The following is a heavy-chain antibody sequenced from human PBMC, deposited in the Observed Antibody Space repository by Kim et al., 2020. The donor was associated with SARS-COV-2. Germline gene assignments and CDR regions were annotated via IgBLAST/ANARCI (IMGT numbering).Heavy chain of an antibody. CDR3: ARPTYYDFWSGYSPAYYYYGMDV. CDR1: GGTFSSYA. CDR2: IIPIFGTA. D-gene: IGHD3-3*01. J-gene: IGHJ6*02. Sequence: SVKVSCKASGGTFSSYAISWVRQAPGQGLEWMGGIIPIFGTANYAQKFQGRVTITADESTSTAYMELSSLRSEDTAVYYCARPTYYDFWSGYSPAYYYYGMDVWGQGTTVTVSS. V-gene: IGHV1-69*13.